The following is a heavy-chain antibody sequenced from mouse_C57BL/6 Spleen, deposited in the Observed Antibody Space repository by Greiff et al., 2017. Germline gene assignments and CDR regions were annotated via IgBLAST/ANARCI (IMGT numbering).Heavy chain of an antibody. V-gene: IGHV14-3*01. CDR3: AIPPVVARDY. J-gene: IGHJ2*01. D-gene: IGHD1-1*01. Sequence: EVQLVESVAELVRPGASVKLSCTASGFNIKNTYMHWVKQRPEQGLEWIGRIVPANGNTKYAPKFQGQATISADTSSTKAYLQFSSLTSEDTAIYYCAIPPVVARDYWGQGTTLTVSS. CDR1: GFNIKNTY. CDR2: IVPANGNT.